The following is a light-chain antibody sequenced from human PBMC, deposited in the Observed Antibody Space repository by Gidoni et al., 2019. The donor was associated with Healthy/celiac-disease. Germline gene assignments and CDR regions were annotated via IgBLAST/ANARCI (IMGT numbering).Light chain of an antibody. V-gene: IGKV3-20*01. CDR2: GAS. CDR1: QSLSSSN. CDR3: QQYGSSLST. Sequence: ESAFTLFPGTLSLSPGERATLSCRASQSLSSSNLAWYQQKPAQAPRMLIYGASSRATGIPDRFSGSGSGTDFTLTISRLEPEDYAVYYCQQYGSSLSTFGQGTKVEIK. J-gene: IGKJ1*01.